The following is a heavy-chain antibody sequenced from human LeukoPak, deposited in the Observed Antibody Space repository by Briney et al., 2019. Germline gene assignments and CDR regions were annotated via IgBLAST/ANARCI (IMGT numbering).Heavy chain of an antibody. Sequence: PGGSLRLSCAASGFTFNGFTFNDYAMHWVRQAPGKGLEYVSGINGNGGRTYYANSVKGRFTISRDNSKNTLYLQMGSLRDEDMPVYYCARERYGVNDFDALDIWGQGTMVTVSS. CDR3: ARERYGVNDFDALDI. V-gene: IGHV3-64*01. CDR1: GFTFNGFTFNDYA. D-gene: IGHD5/OR15-5a*01. CDR2: INGNGGRT. J-gene: IGHJ3*02.